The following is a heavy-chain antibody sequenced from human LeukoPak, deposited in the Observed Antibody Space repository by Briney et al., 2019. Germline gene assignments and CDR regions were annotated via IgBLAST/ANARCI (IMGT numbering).Heavy chain of an antibody. CDR2: IYTGAST. V-gene: IGHV4-4*09. J-gene: IGHJ3*02. Sequence: PSETLSLTCTVSGGSISNYYWSWIRQPPGKGLEWIGYIYTGASTKYNPSLKSRVTLSVDTFKNQFSLKLSSVTAADTAVYYCARPYSSGRYGAFDIWGQRTMVTVSS. CDR3: ARPYSSGRYGAFDI. CDR1: GGSISNYY. D-gene: IGHD6-19*01.